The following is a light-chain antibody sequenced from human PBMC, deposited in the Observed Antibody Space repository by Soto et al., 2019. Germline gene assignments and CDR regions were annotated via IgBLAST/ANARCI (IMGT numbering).Light chain of an antibody. CDR2: EVT. V-gene: IGLV2-23*02. CDR3: CSYAGSSTFV. Sequence: QSALAQPASVSGSPGQSITISCTGTRSDIGRYNYVSWYQQHPGEAPKLLIYEVTYRPSGVSYRFSGSKSGNTASLTISGLQTEDEADYYCCSYAGSSTFVFGTGTKLTVL. J-gene: IGLJ1*01. CDR1: RSDIGRYNY.